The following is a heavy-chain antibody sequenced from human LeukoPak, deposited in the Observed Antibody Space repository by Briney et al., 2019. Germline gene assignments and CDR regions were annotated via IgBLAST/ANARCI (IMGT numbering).Heavy chain of an antibody. CDR2: INPNSGGT. D-gene: IGHD4-17*01. V-gene: IGHV1-2*06. J-gene: IGHJ4*02. CDR3: ARGGTTVTTYYFDY. Sequence: ASVKVSCKASGYTFTGYYMHWVRQAPGQGLEWMGRINPNSGGTNYAQKFQGRVTMTRDTSISTAYMELSRLRSDDTAVYYCARGGTTVTTYYFDYWGQGTLVTVSS. CDR1: GYTFTGYY.